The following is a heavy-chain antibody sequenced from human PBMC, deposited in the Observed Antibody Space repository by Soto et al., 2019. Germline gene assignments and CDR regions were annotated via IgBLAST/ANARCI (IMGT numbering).Heavy chain of an antibody. CDR2: INGDGSST. Sequence: EVQLVESGGGLVQPGESLRLSCAASGFMFSNYWMHWVRRAPGKGLVWVSRINGDGSSTNYADSVKGRITISRDNAKNTLYLQMNSLRVEDTAVYYCARGQQYRDDLYYFDYWGQGTLVTVSS. CDR1: GFMFSNYW. V-gene: IGHV3-74*01. CDR3: ARGQQYRDDLYYFDY. J-gene: IGHJ4*02. D-gene: IGHD4-17*01.